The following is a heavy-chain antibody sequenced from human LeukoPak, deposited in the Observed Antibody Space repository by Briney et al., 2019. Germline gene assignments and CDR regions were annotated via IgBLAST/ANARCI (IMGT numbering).Heavy chain of an antibody. CDR1: GGSISSGDYY. Sequence: PSETLSLTCTVSGGSISSGDYYWSWIRQPPGKGLEWIGYIYYSGSTYYNPSLKSRVTISVDMSKNQFSLKLSSVTAADTAVYYCASFTYYYDSSDYWGQGTLVTVSS. V-gene: IGHV4-30-4*01. J-gene: IGHJ4*02. CDR2: IYYSGST. CDR3: ASFTYYYDSSDY. D-gene: IGHD3-22*01.